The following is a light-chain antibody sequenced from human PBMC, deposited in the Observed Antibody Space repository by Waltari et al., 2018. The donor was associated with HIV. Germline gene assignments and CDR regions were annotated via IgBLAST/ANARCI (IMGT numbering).Light chain of an antibody. Sequence: LVLTQSPSASAPLGASVRLTCTLSSGHSNYVIACHQQRPEKGPRFLMRLNSDGSYTRGDGIPDRFSGSSSGAERYVTISSLQSDDEADYYCQTWGTGIVVFGGGTKLAVL. CDR3: QTWGTGIVV. CDR1: SGHSNYV. CDR2: LNSDGSY. J-gene: IGLJ2*01. V-gene: IGLV4-69*01.